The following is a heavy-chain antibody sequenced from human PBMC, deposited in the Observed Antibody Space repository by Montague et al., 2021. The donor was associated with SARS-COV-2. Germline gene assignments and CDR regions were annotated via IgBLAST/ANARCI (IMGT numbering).Heavy chain of an antibody. Sequence: PALMKPTQTLTLTCTFSGFSLSTSGMCVSWIRRPPGKALEWLARIDWDDDKYYSTSLKTRLTISKDTSKNQVVLTMTNMDPVDTATYYCARTPYYYDSSGYYYGAFDIWGQGTMVTVSS. CDR1: GFSLSTSGMC. J-gene: IGHJ3*02. CDR2: IDWDDDK. V-gene: IGHV2-70*11. CDR3: ARTPYYYDSSGYYYGAFDI. D-gene: IGHD3-22*01.